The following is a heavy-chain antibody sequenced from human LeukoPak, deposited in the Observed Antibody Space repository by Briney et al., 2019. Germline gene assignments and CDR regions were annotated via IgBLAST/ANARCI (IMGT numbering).Heavy chain of an antibody. CDR3: AKEGRGSPLAHDAFDI. CDR2: ISGSGGST. J-gene: IGHJ3*02. Sequence: PGGSLRLSCTASGFTFSSYAMSWVRQAPGKGLEWVSAISGSGGSTYYADSVKGRFTISRDNSKNTLYLQMNSLRAEDTAVYYCAKEGRGSPLAHDAFDIWGQGTMVTVSS. CDR1: GFTFSSYA. D-gene: IGHD3-16*01. V-gene: IGHV3-23*01.